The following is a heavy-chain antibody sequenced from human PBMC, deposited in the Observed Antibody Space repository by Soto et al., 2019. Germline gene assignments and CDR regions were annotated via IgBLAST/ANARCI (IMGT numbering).Heavy chain of an antibody. J-gene: IGHJ4*02. Sequence: SETLTLTCTVSGGSISSSSYYWGWIRQPPGKGLEWIGSIYYSGSTYYNPSLKSRVTISVDTSKNQFSLKLSSVTAADTAVYYCATEGDGDYFFDYWGQGTLVTVSS. CDR2: IYYSGST. CDR3: ATEGDGDYFFDY. CDR1: GGSISSSSYY. D-gene: IGHD4-17*01. V-gene: IGHV4-39*01.